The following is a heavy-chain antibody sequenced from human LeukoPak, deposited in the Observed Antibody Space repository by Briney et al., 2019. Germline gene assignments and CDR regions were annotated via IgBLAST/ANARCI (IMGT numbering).Heavy chain of an antibody. CDR2: ISGSGGST. D-gene: IGHD3-3*01. Sequence: GGSLRLSCAASGFTFSSYAMSWVRQAPGKGLEWVSAISGSGGSTYYADSVKGRFTTSRDNSKNTLYLQMNNLRAEDTAVYYCAKDQPRERFLEWLEPPPHAFDIWGQGTMVTVSS. V-gene: IGHV3-23*01. CDR1: GFTFSSYA. J-gene: IGHJ3*02. CDR3: AKDQPRERFLEWLEPPPHAFDI.